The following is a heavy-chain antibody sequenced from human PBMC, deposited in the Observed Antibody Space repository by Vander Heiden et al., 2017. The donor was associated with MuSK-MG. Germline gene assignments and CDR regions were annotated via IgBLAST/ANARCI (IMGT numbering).Heavy chain of an antibody. CDR3: ASLGVITFGGTNIGDY. V-gene: IGHV1-69*06. Sequence: QVQLVQSGAEVKKPGSSVKVSCKVSGGTFSSYAISWVRQAPGQGLEWMGGIIPIFGTANYAQKFQGRVTITADKSTSTAYMELSSMRSEDTAVYYCASLGVITFGGTNIGDYWGQGTLVTVSS. CDR2: IIPIFGTA. D-gene: IGHD3-16*01. CDR1: GGTFSSYA. J-gene: IGHJ4*02.